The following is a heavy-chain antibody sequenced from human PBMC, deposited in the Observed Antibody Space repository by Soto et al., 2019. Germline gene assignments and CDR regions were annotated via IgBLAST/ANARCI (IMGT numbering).Heavy chain of an antibody. J-gene: IGHJ5*01. CDR1: GYTFTTYW. V-gene: IGHV5-51*01. Sequence: EVQLVQSGAEVKKPGESLKISCKGSGYTFTTYWIGWVRQMSGKGLEWMGIIYPGDSDTRYSPSFQGQVTISVDKSITAAYLQWSILKASDTAMYYCARVNCTHGVGEPSWFDSWGQGTLLTVSS. D-gene: IGHD2-8*01. CDR2: IYPGDSDT. CDR3: ARVNCTHGVGEPSWFDS.